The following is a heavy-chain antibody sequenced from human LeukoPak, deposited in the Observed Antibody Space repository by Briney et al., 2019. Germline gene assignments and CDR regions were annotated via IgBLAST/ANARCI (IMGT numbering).Heavy chain of an antibody. CDR1: GDSISSYF. CDR3: AKNGSGGRAFDI. D-gene: IGHD3-10*01. Sequence: PSETLSLTCTVSGDSISSYFWSWIRQPPGKGLEWIGYFYHSGNPNYNPSLKSRVTMSVDTSKNHFSLKLSSVTAADTAVYYCAKNGSGGRAFDIWGQGTMVTVSS. CDR2: FYHSGNP. J-gene: IGHJ3*02. V-gene: IGHV4-59*08.